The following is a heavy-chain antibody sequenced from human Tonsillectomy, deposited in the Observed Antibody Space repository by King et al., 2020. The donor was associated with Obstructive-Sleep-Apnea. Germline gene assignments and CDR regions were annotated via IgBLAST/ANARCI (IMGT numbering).Heavy chain of an antibody. V-gene: IGHV3-9*01. Sequence: QLVQSGGGLVQPGGSLRLSCAASGFSFEDYAMHWVRQPPGRGLEWVSGIPWNSVSTDYADSVMGRFTISRDNAKNSLYLQMSSLRVEDTALYFCAPSPSVGTEAPGHWGQGTPVTVSS. CDR1: GFSFEDYA. D-gene: IGHD1-14*01. J-gene: IGHJ4*02. CDR3: APSPSVGTEAPGH. CDR2: IPWNSVST.